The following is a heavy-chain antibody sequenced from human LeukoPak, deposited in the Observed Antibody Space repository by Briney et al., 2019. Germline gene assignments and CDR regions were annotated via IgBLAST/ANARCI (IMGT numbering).Heavy chain of an antibody. J-gene: IGHJ4*02. D-gene: IGHD5-18*01. CDR1: GFTFSSYE. V-gene: IGHV3-48*03. CDR2: ISSSGSTI. Sequence: GGSLRLSCAASGFTFSSYEMNWVRQAPGKGLEWVSYISSSGSTIYYADSVKGRFTISRDNAKNSLYLQMNSLRAEDTAVYYCARDARGYSYGPGDYWGQGTLVTVSS. CDR3: ARDARGYSYGPGDY.